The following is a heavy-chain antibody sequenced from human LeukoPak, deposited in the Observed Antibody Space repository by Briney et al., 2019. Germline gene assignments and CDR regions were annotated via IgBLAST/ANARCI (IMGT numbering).Heavy chain of an antibody. D-gene: IGHD6-13*01. CDR2: IRYDGSNK. J-gene: IGHJ6*03. Sequence: GGSLRLSCAASGFTFSSYGMHWVRQAPGKGLEWVAFIRYDGSNKYYADSVKGRFTISRGNSKNTLYLQMNSLRAEVTAVCYCAKVAAAGYYYYYYMDVWGKGTTVTVSS. V-gene: IGHV3-30*02. CDR1: GFTFSSYG. CDR3: AKVAAAGYYYYYYMDV.